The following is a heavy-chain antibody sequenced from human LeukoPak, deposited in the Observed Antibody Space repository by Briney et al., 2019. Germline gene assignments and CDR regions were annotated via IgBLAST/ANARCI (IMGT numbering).Heavy chain of an antibody. Sequence: PSETLSLTCTVSGGSISSYYWSWIRQPPGKGLEWIGYIYYSGSTNYNPSLKSRVTISADTSKNQFSLKLSSVTAADTAVYYCARLVTFYDFWSGYYLDYGMDVWGQGTTVTVSS. CDR3: ARLVTFYDFWSGYYLDYGMDV. J-gene: IGHJ6*02. CDR2: IYYSGST. V-gene: IGHV4-59*08. CDR1: GGSISSYY. D-gene: IGHD3-3*01.